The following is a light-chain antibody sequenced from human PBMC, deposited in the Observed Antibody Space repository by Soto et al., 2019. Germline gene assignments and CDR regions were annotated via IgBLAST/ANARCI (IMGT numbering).Light chain of an antibody. CDR3: QQYNNWPSIT. Sequence: EIVMTQSPATLPLSPGERATLSCSASQSVSSNLAWYQQKPGQAPRLLIYGASTRATGIPARFSGSGSGTEFTLTISSLQSEDFVVYYCQQYNNWPSITFGQGTRLEIK. V-gene: IGKV3-15*01. CDR2: GAS. CDR1: QSVSSN. J-gene: IGKJ5*01.